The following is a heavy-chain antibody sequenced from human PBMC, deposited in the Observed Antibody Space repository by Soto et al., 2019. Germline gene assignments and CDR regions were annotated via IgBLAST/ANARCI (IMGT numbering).Heavy chain of an antibody. D-gene: IGHD1-26*01. Sequence: SETLSLTCSVPAAYIRATNFYWGWIRQPPGKGLEWIGEIYHSGSTNYNPSLKSRVTISVDKSKNQFSLKLSSVTAADTAVYYCARVSGSYYYGMDVWGQGTTVTVSS. J-gene: IGHJ6*02. CDR1: AAYIRATNF. CDR2: IYHSGST. CDR3: ARVSGSYYYGMDV. V-gene: IGHV4-39*07.